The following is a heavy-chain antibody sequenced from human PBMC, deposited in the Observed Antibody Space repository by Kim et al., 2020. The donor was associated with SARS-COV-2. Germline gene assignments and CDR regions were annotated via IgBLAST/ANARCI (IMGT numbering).Heavy chain of an antibody. V-gene: IGHV1-24*01. J-gene: IGHJ3*02. CDR1: GYTLTELS. D-gene: IGHD3-22*01. CDR3: ATGSHWNYYDSSGCQWCDAFDI. CDR2: FDAEDGET. Sequence: ASVKVSCKVSGYTLTELSMHWVRQAPGKGLEWMGGFDAEDGETIYAQKFQGRVTMTENTSTDTAYMELSSLRSEDTAVYYCATGSHWNYYDSSGCQWCDAFDIWGQGTMVTVSS.